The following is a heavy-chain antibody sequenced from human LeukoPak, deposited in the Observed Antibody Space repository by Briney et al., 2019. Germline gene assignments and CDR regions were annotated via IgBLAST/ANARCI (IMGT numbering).Heavy chain of an antibody. CDR2: IYYSGST. CDR1: GGSISSYY. Sequence: SETLSLTCTVSGGSISSYYWSWIRQPPGKGLEWIGYIYYSGSTYYNPSLKSRVTISVDTPKNQFSLKLSSVTAADTAVYYCARVVYKVQFDYWGQETLVTVSS. D-gene: IGHD5-24*01. CDR3: ARVVYKVQFDY. V-gene: IGHV4-30-4*08. J-gene: IGHJ4*02.